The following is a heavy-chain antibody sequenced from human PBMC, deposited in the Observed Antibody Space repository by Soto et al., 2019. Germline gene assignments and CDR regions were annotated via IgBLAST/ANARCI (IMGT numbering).Heavy chain of an antibody. CDR1: GFTFGIYW. CDR3: ARDSVFVSGTSVNHYLDY. V-gene: IGHV3-7*01. Sequence: GGSLRLSCAASGFTFGIYWMSWVRQAPGKGLEWLATIKWDASEKKYVDSVKGRFTMSRDNAKNSLYLQMDSLRAEDTAVYYCARDSVFVSGTSVNHYLDYSGHGTLLTVSS. J-gene: IGHJ4*01. D-gene: IGHD6-13*01. CDR2: IKWDASEK.